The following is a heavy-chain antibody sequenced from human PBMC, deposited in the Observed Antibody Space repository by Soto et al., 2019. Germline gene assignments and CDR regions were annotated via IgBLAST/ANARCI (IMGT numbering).Heavy chain of an antibody. D-gene: IGHD2-15*01. V-gene: IGHV3-23*01. J-gene: IGHJ5*02. CDR3: AKGRGYCSGGSCYFPNWFDP. Sequence: GGSLRLSCAASGFTFSSYAMSWVRQAPGKGLEWVSAISGSGGSTYYADSVKGRFTISRDNSKNTLYLQMNSLRAEDTAVYYCAKGRGYCSGGSCYFPNWFDPWGQGTLVTVSS. CDR2: ISGSGGST. CDR1: GFTFSSYA.